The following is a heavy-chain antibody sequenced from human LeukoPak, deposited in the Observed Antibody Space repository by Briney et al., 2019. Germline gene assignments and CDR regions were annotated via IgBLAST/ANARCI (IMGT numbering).Heavy chain of an antibody. Sequence: PGGTLRLSCAASGFTFSSYGMSWVRQAPGKGLEWVSAISGSGGSTYYADSVKGRFTISRDNSKNTLYLQMNSLRAEDTAVYYCASAPHWGITMIPCYWGQGTLVTVSS. CDR3: ASAPHWGITMIPCY. J-gene: IGHJ4*02. CDR1: GFTFSSYG. CDR2: ISGSGGST. D-gene: IGHD3-22*01. V-gene: IGHV3-23*01.